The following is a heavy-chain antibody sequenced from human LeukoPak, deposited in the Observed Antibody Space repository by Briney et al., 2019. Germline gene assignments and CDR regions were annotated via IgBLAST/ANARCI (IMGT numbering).Heavy chain of an antibody. CDR1: GFSFSGHW. J-gene: IGHJ4*02. Sequence: QPGGSLRLSCTASGFSFSGHWMHWARQLLGKGLVWVSRISPTGSTTSYADSVKGRFTVSRDNAKNTLYLQVNNLRAEDTAVYYCARGPNSNWSGLDFWGQGTLLTVSS. CDR3: ARGPNSNWSGLDF. CDR2: ISPTGSTT. D-gene: IGHD6-6*01. V-gene: IGHV3-74*01.